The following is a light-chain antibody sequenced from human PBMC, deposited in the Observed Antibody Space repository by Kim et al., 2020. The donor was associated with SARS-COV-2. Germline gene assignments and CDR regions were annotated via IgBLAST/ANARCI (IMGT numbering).Light chain of an antibody. CDR1: SGSIASNY. V-gene: IGLV6-57*04. J-gene: IGLJ2*01. CDR3: QSYDSSIYVV. CDR2: EDN. Sequence: NFMLTQPHSVSESPGKTVTIYCTRSSGSIASNYVQWYQQRPGSAPTTVIYEDNQRPSGVPDRFSGSIDSSSNSASLTISGLKTEDEADYYCQSYDSSIYVVFGGGTQLTVL.